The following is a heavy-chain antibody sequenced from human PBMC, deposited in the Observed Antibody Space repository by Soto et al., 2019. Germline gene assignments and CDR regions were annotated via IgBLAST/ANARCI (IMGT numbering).Heavy chain of an antibody. V-gene: IGHV1-69*13. D-gene: IGHD3-3*01. CDR2: IIPIFGTA. J-gene: IGHJ6*02. Sequence: SVKVSCKASGGTFSSYAISWVRQAPGQGLEWMGGIIPIFGTANYAQKFQGRVTITADESTSTAYMELSSLRSEDTAVYYCATADIGDFWSGYSPYYYYGMDVWGQGTTVTVSS. CDR1: GGTFSSYA. CDR3: ATADIGDFWSGYSPYYYYGMDV.